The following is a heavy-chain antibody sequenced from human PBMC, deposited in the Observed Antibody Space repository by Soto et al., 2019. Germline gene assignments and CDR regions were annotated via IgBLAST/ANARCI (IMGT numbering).Heavy chain of an antibody. J-gene: IGHJ4*02. CDR3: AKGRQWLVYYFDY. Sequence: GGSLRLSCEGSGFTFSTSAMSWVRQVPGKGLEWVSGISGTGSSTYYADSVRGRFSISRDNSKNTVYLQMNSLRADDTAEYYCAKGRQWLVYYFDYWGPGILVTVSS. D-gene: IGHD6-19*01. CDR1: GFTFSTSA. CDR2: ISGTGSST. V-gene: IGHV3-23*01.